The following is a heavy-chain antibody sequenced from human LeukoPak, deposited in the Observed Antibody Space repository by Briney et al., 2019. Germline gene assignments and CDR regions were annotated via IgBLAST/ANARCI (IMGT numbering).Heavy chain of an antibody. J-gene: IGHJ6*04. Sequence: SVEVSCKASGGSLRGYNFAWVRQAPGQGLEWMGGIMPVLDTGSYAQGLQGRVTITADRSTSTAYMELRSLRPEDTALYYCAARDNGNDLLSYHAMDVWGNGTTVTVSS. V-gene: IGHV1-69*06. CDR2: IMPVLDTG. CDR3: AARDNGNDLLSYHAMDV. CDR1: GGSLRGYN. D-gene: IGHD1-1*01.